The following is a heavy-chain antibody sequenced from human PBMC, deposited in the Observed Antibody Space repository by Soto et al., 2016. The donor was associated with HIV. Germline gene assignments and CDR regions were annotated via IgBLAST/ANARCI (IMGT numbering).Heavy chain of an antibody. Sequence: EVQLVESGGGLVKPGESLRLSCTGSEFTFRTYSMNWVRQAPGKGLEWVSSISRNSTYIYYADSVKGRFTISRDNAKNLLYLQMNSLRAEDTAVYYCARAETYSSSYQDWGQGTLVTVSS. CDR2: ISRNSTYI. CDR1: EFTFRTYS. D-gene: IGHD6-13*01. V-gene: IGHV3-21*01. J-gene: IGHJ4*02. CDR3: ARAETYSSSYQD.